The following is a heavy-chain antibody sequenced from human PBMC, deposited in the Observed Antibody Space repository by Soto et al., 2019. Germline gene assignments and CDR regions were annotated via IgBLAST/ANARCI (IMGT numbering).Heavy chain of an antibody. D-gene: IGHD3-22*01. V-gene: IGHV3-7*01. J-gene: IGHJ6*02. CDR3: ASGWGYFDSSGFPYLYAMDV. Sequence: EVQLVGSGGGLVQPGGSLRLSCAASGFTFSTYWMSWVRQAPGKGLEWVANIKEDGSEKYYVDSVEGRFTISRDNAKNALYLQMTRRRAEDTALYYCASGWGYFDSSGFPYLYAMDVWGQGTTVTVSS. CDR1: GFTFSTYW. CDR2: IKEDGSEK.